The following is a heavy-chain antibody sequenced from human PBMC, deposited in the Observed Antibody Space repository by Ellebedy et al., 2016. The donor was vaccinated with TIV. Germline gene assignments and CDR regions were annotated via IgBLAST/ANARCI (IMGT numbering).Heavy chain of an antibody. Sequence: GGSLRLXCAASGFTFSSYGMHWVRQAPGKGLEWVAVIWYDGSNKYYADSVKGRFTISRDNSKNTLYLQMNSLRAEDTAVYYCARGTPHPTHTRLLYGMDVWGQGTTVTVSS. D-gene: IGHD3-3*01. V-gene: IGHV3-33*01. J-gene: IGHJ6*02. CDR2: IWYDGSNK. CDR3: ARGTPHPTHTRLLYGMDV. CDR1: GFTFSSYG.